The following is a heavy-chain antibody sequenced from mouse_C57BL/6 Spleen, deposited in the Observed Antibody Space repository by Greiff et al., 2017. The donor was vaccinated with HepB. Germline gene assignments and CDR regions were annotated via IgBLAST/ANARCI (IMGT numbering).Heavy chain of an antibody. V-gene: IGHV5-9-1*02. CDR3: TRGLYGSREDWYFDV. CDR2: ISSGGDYI. J-gene: IGHJ1*03. D-gene: IGHD1-1*01. Sequence: EVKLVDSGEGLVKPGGSLKLSCAASGFTFSSYAMSWVRQTPEKRLEWVAYISSGGDYIYYADTVKGRFTISRDNARNTLYLQMSSLKSEDTAMYYCTRGLYGSREDWYFDVWGTGTTVTVSS. CDR1: GFTFSSYA.